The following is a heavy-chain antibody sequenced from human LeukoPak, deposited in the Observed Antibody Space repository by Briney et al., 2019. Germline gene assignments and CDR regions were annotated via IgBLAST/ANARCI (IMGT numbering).Heavy chain of an antibody. D-gene: IGHD1-26*01. Sequence: GRSLRLSCAASGFTVSSNYMSWVRQAPGKRLEWVSVIYSGGSTYYADSVKGRFTISRDNSKNTLYLQMNSLRAEDTAVYYCARDLAVVGATRVDYWGQGTLVTVSS. J-gene: IGHJ4*02. CDR1: GFTVSSNY. CDR2: IYSGGST. V-gene: IGHV3-66*01. CDR3: ARDLAVVGATRVDY.